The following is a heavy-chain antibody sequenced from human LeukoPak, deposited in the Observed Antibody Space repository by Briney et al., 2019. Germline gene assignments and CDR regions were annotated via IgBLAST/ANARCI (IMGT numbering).Heavy chain of an antibody. CDR1: GFTFSSYG. CDR3: ARVIRTGNSGFSFDY. Sequence: GGSLRLSCAASGFTFSSYGMHWVRQAPGKGLEWVSIIYSDGTTCYADSVKGRFTISRDNSKNTVYLQMNSLRAEDTAKYYCARVIRTGNSGFSFDYWGQGTLVTVSS. D-gene: IGHD4-23*01. J-gene: IGHJ4*02. V-gene: IGHV3-53*01. CDR2: IYSDGTT.